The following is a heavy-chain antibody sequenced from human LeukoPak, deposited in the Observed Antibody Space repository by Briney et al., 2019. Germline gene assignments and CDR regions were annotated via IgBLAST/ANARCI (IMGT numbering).Heavy chain of an antibody. CDR3: ARRLSTTWAFDH. V-gene: IGHV3-9*01. D-gene: IGHD1-14*01. Sequence: GRSLRLSSAASGFTFDDYAMHWVRQAPGKGLEWVSGISWNSGSIGYADSVKGRFTISRDNAKNSLYLQMSSLRAEDTALYYCARRLSTTWAFDHWGQGTLVTVS. CDR1: GFTFDDYA. CDR2: ISWNSGSI. J-gene: IGHJ4*01.